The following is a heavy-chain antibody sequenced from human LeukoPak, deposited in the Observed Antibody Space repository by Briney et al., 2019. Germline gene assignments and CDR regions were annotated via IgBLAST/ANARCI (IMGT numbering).Heavy chain of an antibody. D-gene: IGHD5-18*01. CDR2: VFDSGRT. J-gene: IGHJ4*02. V-gene: IGHV4-59*11. CDR3: TTIKRGNIFGYFDF. CDR1: GGSMTTHH. Sequence: PSETLSPTCTVSGGSMTTHHWSWIRQTPGKGLEWVGYVFDSGRTNENPSLKSRVTLSADTSENQLSLRLSSVTAADTAVYYCTTIKRGNIFGYFDFWGQGILVTVSS.